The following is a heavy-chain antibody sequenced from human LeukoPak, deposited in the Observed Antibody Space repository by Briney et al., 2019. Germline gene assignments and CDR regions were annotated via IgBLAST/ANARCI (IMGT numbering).Heavy chain of an antibody. D-gene: IGHD6-13*01. CDR3: ARGGAAAAGLFRTYYYYYMDV. CDR1: GGSFSGYY. CDR2: INHSGST. Sequence: PSETLSLTCAVYGGSFSGYYWSWIRQPPGKGLEWIGEINHSGSTNYNPSLKSRVTISVDTSKNQFSLKLSSVTAADTAVYYCARGGAAAAGLFRTYYYYYMDVWGKGTTVTVSS. J-gene: IGHJ6*03. V-gene: IGHV4-34*01.